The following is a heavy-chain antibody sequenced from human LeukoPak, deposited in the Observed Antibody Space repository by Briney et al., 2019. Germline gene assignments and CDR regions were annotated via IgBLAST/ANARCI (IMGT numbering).Heavy chain of an antibody. D-gene: IGHD4-17*01. CDR3: ARGRHSGDYAIDY. V-gene: IGHV4-34*01. J-gene: IGHJ4*02. CDR1: GGSFSGYY. Sequence: PSETLSLTCAVYGGSFSGYYWSWIRQPPGRGLEWIGEINHSGSTNYNPSLKSRVTISVDTSKNQFSLKLSSVTAADTAVYYCARGRHSGDYAIDYWGQGTLVTVSS. CDR2: INHSGST.